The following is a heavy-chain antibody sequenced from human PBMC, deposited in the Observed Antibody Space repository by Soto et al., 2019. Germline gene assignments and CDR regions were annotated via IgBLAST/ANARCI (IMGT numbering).Heavy chain of an antibody. CDR1: GGSISSGGYY. CDR2: IYYSGST. D-gene: IGHD4-17*01. Sequence: PSETLSLTCTVSGGSISSGGYYWSWIRQHPGKGLEWIGYIYYSGSTYYNPSLKSRVTISVDTSKNQFSLKLSSVTAADTALYYCARDQGMDTVTTEFDYWGQGTLVTVSS. J-gene: IGHJ4*02. V-gene: IGHV4-31*03. CDR3: ARDQGMDTVTTEFDY.